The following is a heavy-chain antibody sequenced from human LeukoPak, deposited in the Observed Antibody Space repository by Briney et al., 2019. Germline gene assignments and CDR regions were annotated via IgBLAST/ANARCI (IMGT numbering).Heavy chain of an antibody. D-gene: IGHD2-15*01. Sequence: GGSLRLSCAASGFTFSSYGMHWVRLAPGKGLERVAVISYDGSNKYYADSVKGRFTISRDNSKNTLYLQMNSLRAEDTAVYYCAKGYCSGGSCYWKVLGLDYWGQGALVTVSS. J-gene: IGHJ4*01. V-gene: IGHV3-30*18. CDR2: ISYDGSNK. CDR1: GFTFSSYG. CDR3: AKGYCSGGSCYWKVLGLDY.